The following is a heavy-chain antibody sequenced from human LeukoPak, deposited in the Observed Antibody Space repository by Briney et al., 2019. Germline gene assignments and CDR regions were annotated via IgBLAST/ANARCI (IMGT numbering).Heavy chain of an antibody. D-gene: IGHD1-26*01. Sequence: PSETLSLTCTVSGGSISSGSYYWNSIRQHPGKGLEWIGSIHYSGSTYYNPSLKSRVTISVDMSKNQFSLKLSSVTAADTAVYYCARGSGNKGLDYWGQGTLVTVSS. V-gene: IGHV4-31*03. CDR1: GGSISSGSYY. J-gene: IGHJ4*02. CDR2: IHYSGST. CDR3: ARGSGNKGLDY.